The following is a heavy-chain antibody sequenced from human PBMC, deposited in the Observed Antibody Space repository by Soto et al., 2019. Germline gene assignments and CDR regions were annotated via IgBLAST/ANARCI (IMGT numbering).Heavy chain of an antibody. J-gene: IGHJ6*02. CDR2: INHSGST. V-gene: IGHV4-34*01. Sequence: SETLSLTCAVYGGSFSGYYWSWIRQPPGKGLEWIGEINHSGSTNYNPSLKSRVTISVDTSKNQFSLKLSSVTAADTAVYYCARLGGVLRYFDWPSAGMDVWGQGTTVTVSS. CDR1: GGSFSGYY. CDR3: ARLGGVLRYFDWPSAGMDV. D-gene: IGHD3-9*01.